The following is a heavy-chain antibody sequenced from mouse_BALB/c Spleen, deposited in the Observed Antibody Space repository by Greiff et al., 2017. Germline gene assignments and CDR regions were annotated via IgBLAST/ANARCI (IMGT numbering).Heavy chain of an antibody. CDR2: IDPANGNT. D-gene: IGHD1-1*01. CDR3: ARLLGYFDY. Sequence: EVQRVESGAELVKPGASVKLSCTASGFNIKDTYMHWVKQRPEQGLEWIGRIDPANGNTKYDPKFQGKATITADTSSNTAYLQLSSLTSEDTAVYYCARLLGYFDYWGQGTTLTVSS. V-gene: IGHV14-3*02. J-gene: IGHJ2*01. CDR1: GFNIKDTY.